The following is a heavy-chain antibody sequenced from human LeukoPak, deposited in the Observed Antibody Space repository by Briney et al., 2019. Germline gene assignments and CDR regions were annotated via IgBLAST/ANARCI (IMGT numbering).Heavy chain of an antibody. CDR2: MNPNSGNT. CDR3: ARQLGRTNNWFDP. CDR1: GYTFTSHD. J-gene: IGHJ5*02. Sequence: SVRVSFKASGYTFTSHDIDWVRQAPGQGLEWMGWMNPNSGNTGYAQKFQGRVTMTSDTSVTTAYMELSSLAPEDTAVYFCARQLGRTNNWFDPWGQGTLVTVSS. D-gene: IGHD7-27*01. V-gene: IGHV1-8*01.